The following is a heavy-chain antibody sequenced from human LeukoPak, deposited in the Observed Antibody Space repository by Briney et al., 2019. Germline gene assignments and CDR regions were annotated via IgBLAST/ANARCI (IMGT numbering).Heavy chain of an antibody. J-gene: IGHJ6*04. CDR2: ISSDGSNK. D-gene: IGHD6-13*01. V-gene: IGHV3-30*04. CDR1: GFTFSNYA. CDR3: ARVNFAAAAMDV. Sequence: GGSLRLSCAASGFTFSNYAMHWVRQAPGKGLEWVAVISSDGSNKYYADSVKGRFPFSRDNSKNTLYLQMTSLRAEDAAVYYCARVNFAAAAMDVWGKGTTVTVSS.